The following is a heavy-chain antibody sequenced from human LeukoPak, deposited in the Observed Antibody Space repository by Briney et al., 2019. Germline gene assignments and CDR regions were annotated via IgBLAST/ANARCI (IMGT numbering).Heavy chain of an antibody. CDR3: ARPHSHYYDSSGYYGGYDY. CDR1: GFTVSSNY. D-gene: IGHD3-22*01. V-gene: IGHV3-66*04. J-gene: IGHJ4*02. CDR2: IYSGGST. Sequence: GGSLRLSCAASGFTVSSNYMSWVRQAPGKGLEWVSVIYSGGSTYYADSVKGRFTISRDNSKNTLYLQMNSLRAEDTAVYYCARPHSHYYDSSGYYGGYDYWGQGTLVTVSS.